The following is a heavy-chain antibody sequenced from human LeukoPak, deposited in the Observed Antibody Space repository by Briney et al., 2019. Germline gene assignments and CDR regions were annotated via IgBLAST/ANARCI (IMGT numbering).Heavy chain of an antibody. Sequence: GGSLRLSCAASGFMFSSYAMNWVRQAPGKGLEWVSYISSSGRTIHSADSVKGRFTISRDNAKNSLFLQMNSLRAEDTAVYYCARKDYDDGFDFWGLGTLVTVSS. D-gene: IGHD4-17*01. CDR3: ARKDYDDGFDF. CDR2: ISSSGRTI. V-gene: IGHV3-48*01. J-gene: IGHJ4*02. CDR1: GFMFSSYA.